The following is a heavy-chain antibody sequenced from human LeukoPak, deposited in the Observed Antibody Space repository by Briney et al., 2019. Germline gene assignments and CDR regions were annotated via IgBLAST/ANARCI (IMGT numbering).Heavy chain of an antibody. V-gene: IGHV5-51*01. CDR2: IYPGDSDT. CDR3: ARRGYCSGGSCYSAPFDY. CDR1: GYSFTTYW. Sequence: SCKGSGYSFTTYWIGWVRQMXGKGLEWMGXIYPGDSDTRYSPSFQGQVTISADKSLSTAYLQWSSLKASDTALYYCARRGYCSGGSCYSAPFDYWGQGTLVTVSS. J-gene: IGHJ4*02. D-gene: IGHD2-15*01.